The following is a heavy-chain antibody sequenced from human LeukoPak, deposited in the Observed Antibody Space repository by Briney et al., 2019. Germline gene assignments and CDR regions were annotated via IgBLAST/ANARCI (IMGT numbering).Heavy chain of an antibody. CDR2: MNPNSGNT. J-gene: IGHJ4*02. CDR3: ARAPRALRKWLRSPLPNHFDY. D-gene: IGHD5-12*01. Sequence: ASVNVSCKASVYTFTSYDINWVRQATGQGLEWMGWMNPNSGNTGYAQKFQGRVTMTRNTSISTAYMELSSLRSEDTAVYYCARAPRALRKWLRSPLPNHFDYWGQGTLVTVSS. CDR1: VYTFTSYD. V-gene: IGHV1-8*01.